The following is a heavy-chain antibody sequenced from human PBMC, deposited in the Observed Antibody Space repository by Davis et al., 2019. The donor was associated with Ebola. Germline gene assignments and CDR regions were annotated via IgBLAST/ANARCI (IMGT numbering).Heavy chain of an antibody. CDR3: AKASIEYCSGGSCQTAVAFDI. Sequence: GGSLRLSCAVSGFVFRRYWMHWVRQAPGKGLKWVAVISYDGSNKYYADSVKGRFTISRDNSKNTLYLQMNSLRAEDTAVYYCAKASIEYCSGGSCQTAVAFDIWGQGTMVTVSS. V-gene: IGHV3-30*18. J-gene: IGHJ3*02. CDR2: ISYDGSNK. CDR1: GFVFRRYW. D-gene: IGHD2-15*01.